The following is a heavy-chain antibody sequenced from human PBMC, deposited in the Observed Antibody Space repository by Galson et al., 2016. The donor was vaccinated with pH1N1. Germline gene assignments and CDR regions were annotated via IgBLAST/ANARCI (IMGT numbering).Heavy chain of an antibody. Sequence: TLSLPCTVSGGSISSDASYWSWIRQHPGKGLEWIGYIYYTGSSYYSPSLKSRVSISLDMSKNHFSLELSSVTAADTAVYYCIRDLGRLRDFWGQGTLVTVSS. CDR1: GGSISSDASY. D-gene: IGHD7-27*01. CDR3: IRDLGRLRDF. V-gene: IGHV4-31*03. CDR2: IYYTGSS. J-gene: IGHJ4*02.